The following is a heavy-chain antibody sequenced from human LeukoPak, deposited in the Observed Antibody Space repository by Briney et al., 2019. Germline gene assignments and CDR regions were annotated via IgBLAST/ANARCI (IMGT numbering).Heavy chain of an antibody. Sequence: KPSETLSPTFAVYGGSFSGYYWGWIRQPPRKGLELIGEINHSGSTNYNPSLKSRVTISVDTSKNQFSLKLSSVTAADTAVYYCARAGPTVTLTPFDYWGQGTLVTVSS. CDR1: GGSFSGYY. CDR2: INHSGST. J-gene: IGHJ4*02. CDR3: ARAGPTVTLTPFDY. D-gene: IGHD4-17*01. V-gene: IGHV4-34*01.